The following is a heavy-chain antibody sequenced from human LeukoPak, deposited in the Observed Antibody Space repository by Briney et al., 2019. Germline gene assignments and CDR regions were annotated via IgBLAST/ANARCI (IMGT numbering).Heavy chain of an antibody. V-gene: IGHV3-7*01. J-gene: IGHJ6*02. CDR3: VRGWFLSVWSYHWDV. CDR1: GFTFDDYA. D-gene: IGHD3-10*01. CDR2: IKEDGSEK. Sequence: GGSLRLSCVASGFTFDDYAMHWVRQASGKGLEWVSNIKEDGSEKYYVDSVKGRFTISRDDAKNSLYLEINSLRVEDTAVYYCVRGWFLSVWSYHWDVWGQGTTVTVSS.